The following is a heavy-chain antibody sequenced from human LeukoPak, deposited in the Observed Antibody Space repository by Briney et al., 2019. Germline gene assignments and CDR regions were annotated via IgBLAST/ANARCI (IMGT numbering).Heavy chain of an antibody. V-gene: IGHV4-4*07. CDR1: GGSISSYY. Sequence: PSETLSLTCTVSGGSISSYYWSWIRQPAGKGLEWIGRIYTSGSTNYNPPLKCRVTMSVDTSKNQFSLKLSSVTAADTAVYYCARGDYYDSSGYYYNWGQGTLVTVSS. J-gene: IGHJ4*02. D-gene: IGHD3-22*01. CDR3: ARGDYYDSSGYYYN. CDR2: IYTSGST.